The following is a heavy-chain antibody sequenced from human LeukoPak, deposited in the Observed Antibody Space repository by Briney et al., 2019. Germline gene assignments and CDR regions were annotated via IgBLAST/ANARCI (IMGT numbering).Heavy chain of an antibody. CDR2: IYYSGTT. V-gene: IGHV4-31*03. J-gene: IGHJ5*02. CDR3: ARDGYCSGGSCYHNWFDP. Sequence: SETLSLTCTVSGGSISSGGYCWSWIRHHPGKGLEWIRYIYYSGTTYYNPSLKSRVTISVDTSKNQFSLKVSYVTAADTAVYYCARDGYCSGGSCYHNWFDPWGQGTLVTVSS. D-gene: IGHD2-15*01. CDR1: GGSISSGGYC.